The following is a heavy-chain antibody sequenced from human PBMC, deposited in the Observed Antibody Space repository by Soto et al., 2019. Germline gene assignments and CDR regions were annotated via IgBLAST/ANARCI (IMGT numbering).Heavy chain of an antibody. Sequence: SQTLSLTCDISGDSVSSSSAAWNWIRQSPSRGLEWLGRTYYRSKWIHEYTVSMESRITINPDTSKNQFSLHIYSVTPEDAAVYYCAGVVWFRGMDVWGQGTPVTVSS. CDR2: TYYRSKWIH. J-gene: IGHJ6*02. CDR3: AGVVWFRGMDV. D-gene: IGHD3-16*01. CDR1: GDSVSSSSAA. V-gene: IGHV6-1*01.